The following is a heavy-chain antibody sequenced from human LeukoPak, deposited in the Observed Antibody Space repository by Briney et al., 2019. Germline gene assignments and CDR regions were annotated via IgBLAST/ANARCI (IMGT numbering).Heavy chain of an antibody. CDR1: RFAFSHYV. J-gene: IGHJ4*02. CDR3: AKAPSIAAAGTFDY. V-gene: IGHV3-23*01. Sequence: PGGSLTLSCAASRFAFSHYVMIWARHAPGKGRVYASAISGSGGSTYYAHSVKGRFTISRDNSKNTLYLQMNSLRAEDTAVYYCAKAPSIAAAGTFDYWGQGTLVTVSS. CDR2: ISGSGGST. D-gene: IGHD6-13*01.